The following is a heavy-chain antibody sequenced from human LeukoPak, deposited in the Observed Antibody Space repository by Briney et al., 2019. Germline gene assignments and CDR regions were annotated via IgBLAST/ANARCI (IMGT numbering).Heavy chain of an antibody. Sequence: PGGSLRPSCAASGFTFSSQSMNSVRQAPGKGLEWVSYISSSSNTIYYADSVKGRFTISRDNAKNSLYLQMSSLRAEDTAVYYCARDRFDWLPSLIDYWGQGTLVTVSS. J-gene: IGHJ4*02. CDR1: GFTFSSQS. V-gene: IGHV3-48*01. D-gene: IGHD3-9*01. CDR2: ISSSSNTI. CDR3: ARDRFDWLPSLIDY.